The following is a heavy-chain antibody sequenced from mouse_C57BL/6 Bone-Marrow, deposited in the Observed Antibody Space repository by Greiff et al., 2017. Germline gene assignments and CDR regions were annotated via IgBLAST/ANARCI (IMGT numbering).Heavy chain of an antibody. V-gene: IGHV1-20*01. CDR3: AREELYYGSSFWFAY. J-gene: IGHJ3*01. D-gene: IGHD1-1*01. CDR1: GYSFTGYF. CDR2: INPYNGDT. Sequence: VQLKESGPELVKPGDSVKISCKASGYSFTGYFMNWVMQSHGKSLEWIGRINPYNGDTFYNQKFKGKATLTVDKSSSTAHMELRSLTSEDSAVYYCAREELYYGSSFWFAYWGQGTLVTVSA.